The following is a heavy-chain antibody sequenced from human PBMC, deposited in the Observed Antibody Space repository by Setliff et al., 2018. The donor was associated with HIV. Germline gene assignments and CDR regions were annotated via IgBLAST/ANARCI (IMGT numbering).Heavy chain of an antibody. Sequence: GGSLRLSCAASGFTFSNAWMSWVRQAPGKGLEWVGRIKSKTDGGTTDYAAPVKGRFTISRDDSKNTLYLQMNSLKTEDTAVYYCASPAGYYYDSTFAAWGQGTLVTVSS. D-gene: IGHD3-22*01. V-gene: IGHV3-15*01. CDR2: IKSKTDGGTT. CDR3: ASPAGYYYDSTFAA. J-gene: IGHJ5*02. CDR1: GFTFSNAW.